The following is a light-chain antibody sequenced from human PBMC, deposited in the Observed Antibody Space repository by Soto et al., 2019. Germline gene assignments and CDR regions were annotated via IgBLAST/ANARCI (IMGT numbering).Light chain of an antibody. CDR2: DAS. Sequence: EIQMTQSASTLSASVGDGGTITWRASQGINNYLIWYQQKPGKAPKLLIYDASDLETGVPSRFSGSGSGTGFTFTISSLHPEDFATYYCQQYESLPLTFGQGTRLE. CDR3: QQYESLPLT. J-gene: IGKJ5*01. V-gene: IGKV1-33*01. CDR1: QGINNY.